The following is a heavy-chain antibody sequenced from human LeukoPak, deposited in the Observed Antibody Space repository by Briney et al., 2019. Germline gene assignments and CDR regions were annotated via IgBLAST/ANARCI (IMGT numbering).Heavy chain of an antibody. CDR3: ATDQMYYYGSRSYSPFNH. J-gene: IGHJ4*02. D-gene: IGHD3-10*01. CDR1: GFTFSNAW. Sequence: PGGSLRLSCAASGFTFSNAWMSWVRQAPGKGLEWVALIWYDGNNKYYADSVKGRFTISRDNSKNTLYLQMNSLRAEDTAVYYCATDQMYYYGSRSYSPFNHWGQGTLVTVSS. CDR2: IWYDGNNK. V-gene: IGHV3-33*08.